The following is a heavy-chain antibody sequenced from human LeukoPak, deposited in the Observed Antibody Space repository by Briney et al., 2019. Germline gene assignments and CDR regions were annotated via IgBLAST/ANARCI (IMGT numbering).Heavy chain of an antibody. CDR1: GASMNGHY. J-gene: IGHJ5*02. D-gene: IGHD3-3*01. CDR3: ARVFRGAVTSNWFDP. Sequence: PSETLSLTCNVSGASMNGHYWTWIRLSPGKGLEWIGYISDSGSTNYNPSLKSRVIMALEASKTEFSLRLNSVTVADTAVYYCARVFRGAVTSNWFDPWGQGTLVTVSS. V-gene: IGHV4-59*11. CDR2: ISDSGST.